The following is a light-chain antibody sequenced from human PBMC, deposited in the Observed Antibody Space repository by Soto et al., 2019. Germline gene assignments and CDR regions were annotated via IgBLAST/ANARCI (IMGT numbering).Light chain of an antibody. Sequence: EIVLTQSPGTLSLSPGERATLSCRASQSVSSSYLAWYQQKPGQAPRILLYGASSRATGLPSRFSGSGSGTDFTLTVSRLEPEDCGVYYCQQYGSSRFTFGPGTKVDIK. CDR3: QQYGSSRFT. CDR2: GAS. J-gene: IGKJ3*01. V-gene: IGKV3-20*01. CDR1: QSVSSSY.